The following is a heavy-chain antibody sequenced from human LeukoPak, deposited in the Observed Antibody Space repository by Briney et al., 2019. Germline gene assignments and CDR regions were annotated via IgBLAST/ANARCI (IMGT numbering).Heavy chain of an antibody. V-gene: IGHV4-59*08. D-gene: IGHD2-15*01. CDR3: ASKVAYCSGGSCYGYFDY. CDR2: IYYSGST. Sequence: SETLSLTCTVSGGSISSYYWGWLRQPPGKGLEWIGYIYYSGSTNYNPSLKSRVTISVDTSKNQFSLKLSSVTAADTAMYYCASKVAYCSGGSCYGYFDYWGQGTLVTVSS. J-gene: IGHJ4*02. CDR1: GGSISSYY.